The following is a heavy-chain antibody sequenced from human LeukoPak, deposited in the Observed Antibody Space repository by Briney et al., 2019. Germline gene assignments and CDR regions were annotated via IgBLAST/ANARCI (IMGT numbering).Heavy chain of an antibody. CDR3: ARVEKDSSGWYGFDY. D-gene: IGHD6-19*01. V-gene: IGHV1-18*01. CDR2: ISSYNGNT. J-gene: IGHJ4*02. CDR1: GYTLTTYG. Sequence: ASVKVSCKASGYTLTTYGITWVRQAPGQGLEWMGWISSYNGNTNYAQKFQGRVTMTTDTSTSTAYMELSSLRSDDTAVYYCARVEKDSSGWYGFDYWGQGTLVTVSS.